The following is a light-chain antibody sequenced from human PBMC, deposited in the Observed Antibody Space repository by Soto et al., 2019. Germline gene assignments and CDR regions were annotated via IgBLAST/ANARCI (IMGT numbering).Light chain of an antibody. V-gene: IGLV2-14*01. J-gene: IGLJ1*01. CDR1: SSDVGSYNY. Sequence: QSALTQPASVSGSPGQSITISCTGTSSDVGSYNYVSWYQQHPGKAPKLMIYEVSNRPSGVSNRFSGSKSGNTASLTVSGLQPEDGADYYCSSYTSGSTPYVFGTGTKVTVL. CDR3: SSYTSGSTPYV. CDR2: EVS.